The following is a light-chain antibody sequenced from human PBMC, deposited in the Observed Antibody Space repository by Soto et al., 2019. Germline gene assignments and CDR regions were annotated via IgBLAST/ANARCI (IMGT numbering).Light chain of an antibody. V-gene: IGKV3-20*01. CDR1: QSVSRNY. CDR3: QPYGSTPLT. Sequence: EIGLTQSPGTLSLSPGGRATLSCRASQSVSRNYVAWYQQKPGQAPRLLIYGASSRASGIPDRFSGSGSGADFTLSITRLEPEDFDLYYCQPYGSTPLTFGGGTKVDIK. CDR2: GAS. J-gene: IGKJ4*01.